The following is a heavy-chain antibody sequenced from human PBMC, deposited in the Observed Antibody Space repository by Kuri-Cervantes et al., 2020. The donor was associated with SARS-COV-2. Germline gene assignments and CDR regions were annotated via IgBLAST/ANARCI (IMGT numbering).Heavy chain of an antibody. D-gene: IGHD2-21*02. CDR2: ISYDGSNK. CDR3: AKGGVTATKVPTDYYYYYMDV. Sequence: GGSLRLSCAASGFTFSSYAMHWVRQAPGKGLEWVAVISYDGSNKYYADSVKGRFTISRDNSKNTLYLQMNSLRAEDTAVYYCAKGGVTATKVPTDYYYYYMDVWGKGTTVTVSS. J-gene: IGHJ6*03. CDR1: GFTFSSYA. V-gene: IGHV3-30-3*01.